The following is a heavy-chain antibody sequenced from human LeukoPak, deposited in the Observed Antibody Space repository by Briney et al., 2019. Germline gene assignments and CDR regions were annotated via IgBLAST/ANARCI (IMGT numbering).Heavy chain of an antibody. CDR3: ARGAREWYYYYGMDV. J-gene: IGHJ6*02. D-gene: IGHD2-8*01. CDR1: GGSISSGGYY. Sequence: PSQTLSLTCTVSGGSISSGGYYWSWIPQPPGKGLEWIGEINHSGSTNYNPSLKSRVTISVDTSKNQFSLKLSSVTAADTAVYYCARGAREWYYYYGMDVWGQGTTVTVSS. V-gene: IGHV4-30-2*01. CDR2: INHSGST.